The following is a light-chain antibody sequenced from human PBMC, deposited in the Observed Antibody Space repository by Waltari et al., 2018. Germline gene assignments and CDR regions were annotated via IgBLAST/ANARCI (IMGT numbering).Light chain of an antibody. V-gene: IGKV3-11*01. CDR1: QSVSSY. CDR3: QQRSNWLT. CDR2: DAS. J-gene: IGKJ4*01. Sequence: EIVFTQSPATLSLSPGVRATLSCRASQSVSSYLAWYQQKPGQAPRLLIYDASNRATGIPARFSGSGSGTDFTLTISSLEPEDFAVYYCQQRSNWLTFGGGTKVEIK.